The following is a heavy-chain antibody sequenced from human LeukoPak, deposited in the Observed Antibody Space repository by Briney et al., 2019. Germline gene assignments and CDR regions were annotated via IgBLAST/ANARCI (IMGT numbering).Heavy chain of an antibody. CDR1: GYTFTGYY. J-gene: IGHJ4*02. CDR2: INPNSGGT. V-gene: IGHV1-2*04. Sequence: ASVKVSCTASGYTFTGYYTHWVRQAPGQGLEWMGWINPNSGGTNYAQKFQGWVTMTRDTSISTAYMELSRLRSDDTAVYYCARAHTRYSSSWYYFDYWGQGTLVTVSS. D-gene: IGHD6-13*01. CDR3: ARAHTRYSSSWYYFDY.